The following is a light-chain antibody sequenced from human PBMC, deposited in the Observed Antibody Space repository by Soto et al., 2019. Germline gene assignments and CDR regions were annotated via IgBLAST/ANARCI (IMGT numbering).Light chain of an antibody. CDR2: GAS. J-gene: IGKJ2*01. CDR1: QSVSINY. Sequence: DIVLTQSPGTLSLSPGERATLSCRASQSVSINYLAWYQQKPGLAPRLLIYGASSRATGVPDRFSGSGSGTDFTLTISRLEPEDFAIYSCQQYCCSQYTFGQGTKVDIK. V-gene: IGKV3-20*01. CDR3: QQYCCSQYT.